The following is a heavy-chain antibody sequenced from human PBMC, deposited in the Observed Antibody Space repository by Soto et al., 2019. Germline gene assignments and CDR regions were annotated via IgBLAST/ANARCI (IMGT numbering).Heavy chain of an antibody. J-gene: IGHJ6*02. V-gene: IGHV1-69*13. CDR1: GGTFSSYA. CDR3: ASRSGVVRGVIIEYYYGMDV. D-gene: IGHD3-10*01. CDR2: IIPIFGTA. Sequence: SVKVSCKASGGTFSSYAISWVRQAPGQGLEWMGGIIPIFGTANYAQKFQGRVTITADESTSTAYMELSSLRSEDTAVYYCASRSGVVRGVIIEYYYGMDVWGQGTTVTVSS.